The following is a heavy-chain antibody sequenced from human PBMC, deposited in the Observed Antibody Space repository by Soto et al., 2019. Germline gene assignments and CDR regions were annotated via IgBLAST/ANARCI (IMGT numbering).Heavy chain of an antibody. CDR2: FDPEDGET. V-gene: IGHV1-24*01. CDR3: ATMGYCSGGSCYNNWFDP. Sequence: GASVKVSCKVSGYTLTELSMHWVRRAPGKGLEWMGGFDPEDGETIYAQKFQGRVTMTEDTSTDTAYMELSSLRSEDTAVYYCATMGYCSGGSCYNNWFDPWGQGTLVTVSS. CDR1: GYTLTELS. D-gene: IGHD2-15*01. J-gene: IGHJ5*02.